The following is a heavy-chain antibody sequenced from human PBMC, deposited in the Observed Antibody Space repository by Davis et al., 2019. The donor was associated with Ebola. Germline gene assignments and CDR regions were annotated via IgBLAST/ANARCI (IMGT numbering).Heavy chain of an antibody. CDR2: MNPNSGNT. D-gene: IGHD6-13*01. J-gene: IGHJ4*02. CDR1: GYTFTGYD. Sequence: AASVKVSCKASGYTFTGYDINWVRQATGQGLEWMGWMNPNSGNTGYAQKFQGRVTMTRNTSISTAYMELSSLRSEDTAVYYCARGIMARGSRGYWGQGTLVTVSS. CDR3: ARGIMARGSRGY. V-gene: IGHV1-8*01.